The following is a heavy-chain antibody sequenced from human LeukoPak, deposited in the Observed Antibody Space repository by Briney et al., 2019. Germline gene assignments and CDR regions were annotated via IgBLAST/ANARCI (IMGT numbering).Heavy chain of an antibody. V-gene: IGHV4-59*01. D-gene: IGHD4-17*01. Sequence: PSETLSLTCTVSGGSISSYYWSWIRQPPGKGLEWIGYIYYSGSTNYNPSLKSRVTISVDTSKNQFPLKLSSVTAADTAVYYCARGDYGDHNYYYYGMDVWGQGTTVTVSS. CDR1: GGSISSYY. J-gene: IGHJ6*02. CDR3: ARGDYGDHNYYYYGMDV. CDR2: IYYSGST.